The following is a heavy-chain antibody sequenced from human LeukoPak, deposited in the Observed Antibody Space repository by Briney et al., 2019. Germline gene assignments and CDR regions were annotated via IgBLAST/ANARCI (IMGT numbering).Heavy chain of an antibody. D-gene: IGHD6-19*01. CDR1: GFTVSSNY. CDR2: IYSGGST. V-gene: IGHV3-53*01. Sequence: GGSLRLSCAASGFTVSSNYMSWVRQAPGRGRGWVSVIYSGGSTYYADSVKGRFTISRDNSKNTLYLQMNSLRAEDTAVYYCARVHSSGWYSDYWGQGTLVTVSS. J-gene: IGHJ4*02. CDR3: ARVHSSGWYSDY.